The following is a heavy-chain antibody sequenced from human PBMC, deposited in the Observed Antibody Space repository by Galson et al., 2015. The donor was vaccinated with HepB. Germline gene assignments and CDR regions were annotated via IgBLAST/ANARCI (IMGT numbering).Heavy chain of an antibody. CDR1: GYTFTSYD. Sequence: SVKVSCKASGYTFTSYDINWARQATGQGLERMGWMNPNSGNTGYAQKFQGRVTMTRNTSISTAYMELSSLRSEDTAVYYCARGKRRQWLGYYYYYMDVWGKGTTVTVSS. CDR3: ARGKRRQWLGYYYYYMDV. CDR2: MNPNSGNT. V-gene: IGHV1-8*01. J-gene: IGHJ6*03. D-gene: IGHD6-19*01.